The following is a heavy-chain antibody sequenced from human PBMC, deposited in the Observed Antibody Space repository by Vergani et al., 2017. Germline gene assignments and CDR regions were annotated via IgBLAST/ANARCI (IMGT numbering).Heavy chain of an antibody. D-gene: IGHD3-10*01. CDR1: GYIFSNSW. CDR3: ACGGHGSENGGALQL. CDR2: IYPGDSEV. V-gene: IGHV5-51*01. Sequence: EKQLVQSGSETKKPGESLKISCQAFGYIFSNSWIGWVRQRPGRGLEWMGIIYPGDSEVKSNPTFRGQVIFSVDTSVNTAYLQWRSLQASDTATYFCACGGHGSENGGALQLWGQGTNITVSS. J-gene: IGHJ3*01.